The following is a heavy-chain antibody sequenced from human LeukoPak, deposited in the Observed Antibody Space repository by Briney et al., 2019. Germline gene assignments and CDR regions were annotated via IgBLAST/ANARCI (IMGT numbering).Heavy chain of an antibody. V-gene: IGHV3-23*01. J-gene: IGHJ4*02. CDR1: GFTFSNYA. D-gene: IGHD1-26*01. CDR3: AKDLTDSGSYTSY. Sequence: PGGSLRLSCAASGFTFSNYAMSWVRHAPGKGLEGVSSISGSGGGTNYADSVKGRFTISRDNSKNTLYLQMNRLRAEDTALYYCAKDLTDSGSYTSYWGQGTLVTVSS. CDR2: ISGSGGGT.